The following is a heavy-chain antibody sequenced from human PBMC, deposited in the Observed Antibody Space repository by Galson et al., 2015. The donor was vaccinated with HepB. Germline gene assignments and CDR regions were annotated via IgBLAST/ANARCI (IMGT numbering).Heavy chain of an antibody. CDR1: GYTFTSYG. CDR2: ISAYNGNT. V-gene: IGHV1-18*04. J-gene: IGHJ5*02. Sequence: SVKVSCKASGYTFTSYGISWVRQAPGQGLEWMGWISAYNGNTNYAQKLQGRVTMTTDTSTSTAYMELRSLRSDDTAVYYCARGVRCSGGSCHPLGWFDPWGQGTLVTVSS. CDR3: ARGVRCSGGSCHPLGWFDP. D-gene: IGHD2-15*01.